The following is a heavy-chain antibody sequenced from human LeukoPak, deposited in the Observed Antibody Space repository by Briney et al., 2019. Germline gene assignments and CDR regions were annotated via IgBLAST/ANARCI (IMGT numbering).Heavy chain of an antibody. CDR1: GFTFGSYS. Sequence: NAGGSLRLSCAGSGFTFGSYSMNWVRQAPGKGLEWVSSISSSSGYINYADSVKGRFTISRDNAKNSLFLQMNSLRVEDTAVYFCVREGTGVLRYLAYWGQGSLVTVSS. V-gene: IGHV3-21*06. D-gene: IGHD3-9*01. J-gene: IGHJ4*02. CDR3: VREGTGVLRYLAY. CDR2: ISSSSGYI.